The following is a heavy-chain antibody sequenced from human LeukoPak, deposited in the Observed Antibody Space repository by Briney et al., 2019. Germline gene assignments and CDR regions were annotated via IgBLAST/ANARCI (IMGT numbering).Heavy chain of an antibody. CDR1: GFTFSSYA. J-gene: IGHJ4*02. D-gene: IGHD3-9*01. CDR2: IPYDGSNK. CDR3: ARELNYDILTGYHPLEY. V-gene: IGHV3-30-3*01. Sequence: GGSLRLSCAASGFTFSSYAMHWVRQAPGKGLEWVAVIPYDGSNKYYADSVKGRFTISRDNSKNTLYLQMNSLRAEDTAVYYCARELNYDILTGYHPLEYWGQGTLVTVSS.